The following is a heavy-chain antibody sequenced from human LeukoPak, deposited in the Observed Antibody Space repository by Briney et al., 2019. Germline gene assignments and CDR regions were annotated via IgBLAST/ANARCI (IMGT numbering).Heavy chain of an antibody. Sequence: GGSLRLSCAASGFTFSSYWMSWVRQAPGKGLEWVANIKQDGSEKYYVDSVKGRFTISRDNAKNSPYLQMNSLRAEDTAVYYCARDRYSGSPTTIFDYWGQGTLVTVSS. CDR3: ARDRYSGSPTTIFDY. CDR2: IKQDGSEK. CDR1: GFTFSSYW. D-gene: IGHD1-26*01. V-gene: IGHV3-7*03. J-gene: IGHJ4*02.